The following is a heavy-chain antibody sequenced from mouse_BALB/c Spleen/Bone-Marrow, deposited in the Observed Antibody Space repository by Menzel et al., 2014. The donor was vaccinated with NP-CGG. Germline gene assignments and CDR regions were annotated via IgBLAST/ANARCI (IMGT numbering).Heavy chain of an antibody. J-gene: IGHJ1*01. CDR1: GFSLSRYS. CDR3: ARVVATDWYFDV. D-gene: IGHD1-1*01. V-gene: IGHV2-6-4*01. Sequence: MQLVESGPGLVAPSQSLSITCAVSGFSLSRYSVHWVRQPPGKGLEWLGMIWGGGSTDYNSALKSRLSISKDNSKSQVFLKMNSLQTDDTAMYYCARVVATDWYFDVWGAGTTVTVSS. CDR2: IWGGGST.